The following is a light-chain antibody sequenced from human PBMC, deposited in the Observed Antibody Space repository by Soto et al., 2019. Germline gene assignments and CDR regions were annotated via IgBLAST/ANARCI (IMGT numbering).Light chain of an antibody. J-gene: IGKJ2*01. CDR2: KAS. V-gene: IGKV1-5*03. Sequence: DIQMTQSPSTLSASVGDRVTITCRASQSISSWLAWYQQKPGKAPKLLIYKASSLESGVPSRFSGSGSGTEFTLTISSLRPDDFATFYCQQYKVYPYTFGQGSRLDIQ. CDR1: QSISSW. CDR3: QQYKVYPYT.